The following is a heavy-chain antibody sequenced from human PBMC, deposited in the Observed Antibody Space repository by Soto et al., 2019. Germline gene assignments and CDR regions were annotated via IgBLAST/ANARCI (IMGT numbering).Heavy chain of an antibody. CDR1: GGTFSSYA. J-gene: IGHJ3*02. D-gene: IGHD3-9*01. CDR2: IIPIFGTA. Sequence: SVKVSCKASGGTFSSYAISWVRQAPGQGLEWMGGIIPIFGTANYAQKFQGRVTITADESTSTAYMELSSLRSEDTAVYYCARDPVGVLRYFDWFMVAFDIWGQGTMVTV. V-gene: IGHV1-69*13. CDR3: ARDPVGVLRYFDWFMVAFDI.